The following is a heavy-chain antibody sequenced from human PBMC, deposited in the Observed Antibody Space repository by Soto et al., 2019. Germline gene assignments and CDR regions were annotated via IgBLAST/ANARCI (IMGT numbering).Heavy chain of an antibody. J-gene: IGHJ4*02. CDR2: ISSSSSTI. Sequence: EVQLVESGEGLVQPGGSLRLSCAASGFAFSTYNMNWVRQAPGKGLEWVPYISSSSSTIYYADSVKGRFTISRDNAKNSLYLQMNSLRDEDTAVYYCARDRKVGAAPFDYWGQGTLVTVSS. V-gene: IGHV3-48*02. CDR1: GFAFSTYN. CDR3: ARDRKVGAAPFDY. D-gene: IGHD2-15*01.